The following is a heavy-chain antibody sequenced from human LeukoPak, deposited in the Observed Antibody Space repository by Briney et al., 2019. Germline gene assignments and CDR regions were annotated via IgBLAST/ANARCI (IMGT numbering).Heavy chain of an antibody. V-gene: IGHV1-2*06. CDR1: GYTFTGYY. CDR2: INPNSGGT. Sequence: GASVKVSCKASGYTFTGYYMHWVRQAPGQGLEWMGRINPNSGGTNYAQKFQGRVTMTRDTSISTAYMELSRLRSDDTAVYYCARDDRRLRSGNYDSSGYYRLFDCWGQGTLVTVSS. J-gene: IGHJ4*02. D-gene: IGHD3-22*01. CDR3: ARDDRRLRSGNYDSSGYYRLFDC.